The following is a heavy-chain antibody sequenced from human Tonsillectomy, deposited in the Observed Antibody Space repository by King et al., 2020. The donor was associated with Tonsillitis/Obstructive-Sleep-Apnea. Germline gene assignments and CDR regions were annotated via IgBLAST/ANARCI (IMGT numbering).Heavy chain of an antibody. CDR1: GYTFSDYY. CDR2: INPNSGGT. V-gene: IGHV1-2*06. CDR3: AREGSGPMDV. Sequence: VQLVQSGAAVKKPGASVKVACKASGYTFSDYYLHWVRQAPGQGLEWMGRINPNSGGTNYAQKFQGRVTMTRDTSISTAFMELRGLRSDDTAVYYCAREGSGPMDVWVKGTTVTVSS. J-gene: IGHJ6*03.